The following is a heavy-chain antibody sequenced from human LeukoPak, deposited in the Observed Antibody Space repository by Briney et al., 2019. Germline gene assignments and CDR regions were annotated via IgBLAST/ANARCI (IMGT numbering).Heavy chain of an antibody. CDR2: LSGSGGGT. Sequence: GGSLRLSCAVSGITLSNYGMSWVRQAPGKGLEWVAGLSGSGGGTNYADSVQGRFTISRDNPKNTLYLQMNNLRAEDTAVYFCAKRGVVIRGILVIGYHQEAYHYDFWGRGVLVTVSS. D-gene: IGHD3-10*01. CDR1: GITLSNYG. V-gene: IGHV3-23*01. CDR3: AKRGVVIRGILVIGYHQEAYHYDF. J-gene: IGHJ4*02.